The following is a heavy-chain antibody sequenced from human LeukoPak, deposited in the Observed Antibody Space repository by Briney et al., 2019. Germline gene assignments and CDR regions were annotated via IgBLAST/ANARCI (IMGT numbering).Heavy chain of an antibody. CDR3: AKSPVAATLYYFDY. Sequence: PGGSLRLSCAASGFTFSSYAMHWVRQAPGKGLEWVAVISYDGSNKYYADSAKGRFTISRDNSKNTLYLQMNSLRGEDTAVYYCAKSPVAATLYYFDYWGQGTLVTVSS. D-gene: IGHD2-15*01. J-gene: IGHJ4*02. CDR2: ISYDGSNK. CDR1: GFTFSSYA. V-gene: IGHV3-30*04.